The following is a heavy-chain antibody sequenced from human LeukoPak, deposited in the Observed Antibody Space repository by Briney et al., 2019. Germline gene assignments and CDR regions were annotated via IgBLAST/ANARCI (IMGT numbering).Heavy chain of an antibody. CDR1: GFTFSSYA. D-gene: IGHD1-26*01. V-gene: IGHV3-7*01. Sequence: GGSLRLSCAASGFTFSSYAMSWVRQAPGKGLEWVANIKQDGSEKYYVDSVKGRFTISRDNAKISLFLQMNSLRAEDTAVYYCARINSGRHLGDAFDIWGQGTTVTVSS. CDR2: IKQDGSEK. J-gene: IGHJ3*02. CDR3: ARINSGRHLGDAFDI.